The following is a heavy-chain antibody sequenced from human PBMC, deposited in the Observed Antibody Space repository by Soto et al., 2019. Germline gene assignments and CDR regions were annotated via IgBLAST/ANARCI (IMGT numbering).Heavy chain of an antibody. J-gene: IGHJ3*02. D-gene: IGHD2-15*01. CDR2: ISGSGGST. Sequence: GGSLRLSCAASGFTFSSYAMSWVRQAPGKGLEWVSAISGSGGSTYYADSVKGRFTISRDNSKNTLYLQMNSLRAEDTAVYYCAKGPGWLGYCSGGSCYSDAFDIWGQGTMVTVSS. CDR1: GFTFSSYA. CDR3: AKGPGWLGYCSGGSCYSDAFDI. V-gene: IGHV3-23*01.